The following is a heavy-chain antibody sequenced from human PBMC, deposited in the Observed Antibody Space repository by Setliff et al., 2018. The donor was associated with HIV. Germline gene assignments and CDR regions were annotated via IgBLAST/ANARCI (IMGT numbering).Heavy chain of an antibody. D-gene: IGHD6-13*01. CDR2: INAGNGNT. CDR3: ARGHRQQLVPMDNWFDP. V-gene: IGHV1-3*01. Sequence: GASVKVSCKASGYTFTSYVMHWVRQAPGQRLEWMGWINAGNGNTKYSQKFQGRVTFTRDTSASTSYMELSSLRPDDTAVYHCARGHRQQLVPMDNWFDPWGQGTLVTVSS. J-gene: IGHJ5*02. CDR1: GYTFTSYV.